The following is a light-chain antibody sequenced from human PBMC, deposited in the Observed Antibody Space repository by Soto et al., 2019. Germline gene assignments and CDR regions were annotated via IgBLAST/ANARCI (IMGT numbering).Light chain of an antibody. CDR2: DAS. CDR1: QSISSW. V-gene: IGKV1-5*01. CDR3: QQYNSFPLG. J-gene: IGKJ1*01. Sequence: DIPMTQSPSTLSASVGDRVTITCRASQSISSWWAWYQQKPGKAPKLLIYDASSLERGVPSRFSGNGSGAEFTVTISSLQPDDFASYYCQQYNSFPLGVGQGTKVRIK.